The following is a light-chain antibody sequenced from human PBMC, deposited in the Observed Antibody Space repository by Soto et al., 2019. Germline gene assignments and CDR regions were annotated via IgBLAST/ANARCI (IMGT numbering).Light chain of an antibody. Sequence: DIQMTQSPPSLSASVGDRVTITCRASQTISSYLNWYQQKPGKAPKLLIYAASTLQSGVLSRFSGSGSGTDFTLTISSLQPEDFATYYCQQSHGIPYTFGQGTKLESK. J-gene: IGKJ2*01. CDR3: QQSHGIPYT. CDR2: AAS. CDR1: QTISSY. V-gene: IGKV1-39*01.